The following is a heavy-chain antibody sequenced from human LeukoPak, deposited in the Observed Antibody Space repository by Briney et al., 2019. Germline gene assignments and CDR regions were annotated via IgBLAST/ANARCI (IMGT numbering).Heavy chain of an antibody. J-gene: IGHJ1*01. CDR1: GGSISSSSYY. CDR3: ATSYYQYFQH. D-gene: IGHD1-26*01. CDR2: IDYSGRT. V-gene: IGHV4-39*01. Sequence: PSETLSLTCAVSGGSISSSSYYWGWIRQPPGKGLEWIGSIDYSGRTYYNPSLKSRITIPVDTPKNQFSLKLSSVTAADTAVYYCATSYYQYFQHWGQGTLVTVSS.